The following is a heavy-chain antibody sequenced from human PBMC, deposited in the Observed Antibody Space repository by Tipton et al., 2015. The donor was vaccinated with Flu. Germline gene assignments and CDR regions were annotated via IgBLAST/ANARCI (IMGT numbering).Heavy chain of an antibody. V-gene: IGHV1-46*01. Sequence: QLVQSGAEVKKPGASVKLSCKASGYTFTSYYLHWVRQAPGQGLEWMGIIRPIGATTNYAQKFRGRLTMTRDTSASTVYMELSSLKSEDTAVYYWARGEKISLSWFGDFDYWGQGTLVTVSS. CDR2: IRPIGATT. CDR3: ARGEKISLSWFGDFDY. D-gene: IGHD3-10*01. J-gene: IGHJ4*02. CDR1: GYTFTSYY.